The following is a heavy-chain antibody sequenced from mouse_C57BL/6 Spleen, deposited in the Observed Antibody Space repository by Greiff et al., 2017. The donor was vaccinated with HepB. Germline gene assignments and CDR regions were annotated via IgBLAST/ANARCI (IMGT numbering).Heavy chain of an antibody. CDR2: INPSTGGT. V-gene: IGHV1-43*01. CDR3: ARSGYSNFYYAMDY. Sequence: EVQLQESGPELVKPGASVKISCKASGYSFTGYYMHWVKQSSEKSLEWIGEINPSTGGTSYNQKFKGKATLTVDKSSSTAYMQLKSLTSEDSAVYYCARSGYSNFYYAMDYWGQGTSVTVSS. J-gene: IGHJ4*01. CDR1: GYSFTGYY. D-gene: IGHD2-5*01.